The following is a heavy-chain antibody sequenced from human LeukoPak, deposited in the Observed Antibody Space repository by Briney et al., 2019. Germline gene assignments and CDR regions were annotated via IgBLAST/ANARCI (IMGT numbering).Heavy chain of an antibody. V-gene: IGHV1-2*06. CDR1: GYTFTGYY. J-gene: IGHJ6*02. CDR3: ARGGYCSSTSCSHHYYYGMDV. CDR2: INPNSGVT. D-gene: IGHD2-2*01. Sequence: ASVKVSCKASGYTFTGYYMHWVRQAPGQGLEWMGRINPNSGVTNYAQKFQGRVTMTRDTSTSTVYMELSSLRSEDTAVYYCARGGYCSSTSCSHHYYYGMDVWSQGTTVTVSS.